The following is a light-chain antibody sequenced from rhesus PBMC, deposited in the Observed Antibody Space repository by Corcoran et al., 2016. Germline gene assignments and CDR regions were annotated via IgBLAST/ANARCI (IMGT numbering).Light chain of an antibody. CDR2: KAS. CDR3: QQHNSYPLT. V-gene: IGKV1-25*01. Sequence: DIQMTQSPSSLSASVGDTVTITCRASQDISSYLAWYQQKPGKAPKLLINKASTLQSGVPSRFSGSGSGTDFTLTISRLQPEDFATYYCQQHNSYPLTFGGGTKVEIK. J-gene: IGKJ4*01. CDR1: QDISSY.